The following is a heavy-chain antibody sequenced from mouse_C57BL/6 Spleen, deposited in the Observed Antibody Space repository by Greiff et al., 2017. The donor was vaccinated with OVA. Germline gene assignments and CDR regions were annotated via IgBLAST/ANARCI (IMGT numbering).Heavy chain of an antibody. D-gene: IGHD6-1*01. CDR1: GYTFTDYE. Sequence: QVQLKQSGAELVRPGASVTLSCKASGYTFTDYEMHWVKQTPVHGLEWIGAIDPETGGTAYNQKFKGKAILTADKSSSTAYMELRSLTSEDSAVYYYTRHNEFAYWGQGTLVTVSA. CDR3: TRHNEFAY. CDR2: IDPETGGT. V-gene: IGHV1-15*01. J-gene: IGHJ3*01.